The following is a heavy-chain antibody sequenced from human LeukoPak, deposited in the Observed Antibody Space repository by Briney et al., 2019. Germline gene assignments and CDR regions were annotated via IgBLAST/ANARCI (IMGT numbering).Heavy chain of an antibody. CDR3: AKEHSSGWYLVTAYY. CDR1: GFTFDDYA. V-gene: IGHV3-9*01. D-gene: IGHD6-19*01. J-gene: IGHJ4*02. Sequence: PGRSLRLSCAASGFTFDDYAMHWVRQAPGKGLEGVSGISWNSGTIHYADSVKGRFTTSRDNAKNSLYLQMNSLRAEDTALYYCAKEHSSGWYLVTAYYWGQGTLVTVSS. CDR2: ISWNSGTI.